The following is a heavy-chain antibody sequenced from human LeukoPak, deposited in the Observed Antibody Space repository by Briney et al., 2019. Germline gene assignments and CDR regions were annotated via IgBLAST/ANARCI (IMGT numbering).Heavy chain of an antibody. CDR1: GGSISSYD. CDR3: ARDEILPAAGSNYYYYGMDV. CDR2: IYYSGNT. V-gene: IGHV4-59*01. J-gene: IGHJ6*02. D-gene: IGHD6-13*01. Sequence: SETLSLTCTVSGGSISSYDWSWIRQPPGKGLEWIGNIYYSGNTNYNPSLKSRVTISLDTSKNQFSLKLSSVTAADTAVYYCARDEILPAAGSNYYYYGMDVWGQGTTVTVSS.